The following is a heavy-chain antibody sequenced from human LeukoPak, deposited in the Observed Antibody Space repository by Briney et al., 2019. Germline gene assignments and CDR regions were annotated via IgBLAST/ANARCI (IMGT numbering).Heavy chain of an antibody. Sequence: SVKVSCKASGGTFSSYAISWVRQAPGQGLEWMGGIIPIFGTANYAQKFQGRVTITTDESTSTAYMELSSLRSDDTAVYYCARSYYYDSSGYPKNYWGQGTLVTVSS. V-gene: IGHV1-69*05. CDR3: ARSYYYDSSGYPKNY. J-gene: IGHJ4*02. D-gene: IGHD3-22*01. CDR2: IIPIFGTA. CDR1: GGTFSSYA.